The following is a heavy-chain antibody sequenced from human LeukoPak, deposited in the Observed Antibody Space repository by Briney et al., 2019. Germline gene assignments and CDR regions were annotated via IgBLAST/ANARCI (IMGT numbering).Heavy chain of an antibody. Sequence: APVKVSCKASGYTFTGYYMHWVRQAPGQGLEWMGWINPNSGGTNYAQKFQGRVTMTRDTSISTAYMELSRLRSDDTAVYYCARQTTYSPWGAFDIWGQGTMVTVSS. CDR1: GYTFTGYY. CDR3: ARQTTYSPWGAFDI. V-gene: IGHV1-2*02. D-gene: IGHD4-17*01. J-gene: IGHJ3*02. CDR2: INPNSGGT.